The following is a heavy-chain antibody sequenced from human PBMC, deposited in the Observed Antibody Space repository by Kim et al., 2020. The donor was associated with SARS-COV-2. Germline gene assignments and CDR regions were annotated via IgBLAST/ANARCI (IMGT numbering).Heavy chain of an antibody. CDR2: IWYDGSNK. J-gene: IGHJ4*02. D-gene: IGHD6-19*01. V-gene: IGHV3-33*01. CDR1: GFTFSSYG. Sequence: GGSLRLSCAASGFTFSSYGMHWVRQAPGKGLEWVAVIWYDGSNKYYADSVKGRFTISRDNSKNTLYLQMNSLRAEDTAVYYCARPGSSGWYGMYYFDYWGQGTLVTVSS. CDR3: ARPGSSGWYGMYYFDY.